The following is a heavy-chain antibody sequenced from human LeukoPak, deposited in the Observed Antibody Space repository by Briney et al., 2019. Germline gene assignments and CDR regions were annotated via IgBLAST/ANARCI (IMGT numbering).Heavy chain of an antibody. CDR1: GFTFSSYG. CDR3: AKDLGWIHFAY. J-gene: IGHJ4*02. D-gene: IGHD5-18*01. V-gene: IGHV3-23*01. CDR2: ISGSGGST. Sequence: TGGTLRLSCAASGFTFSSYGMRWVRQAPGKGLEWVSAISGSGGSTYYADSVKGRFTISRDNSKNTLYLQMHSLRAEDTAVYYCAKDLGWIHFAYWGQGTLVTVSS.